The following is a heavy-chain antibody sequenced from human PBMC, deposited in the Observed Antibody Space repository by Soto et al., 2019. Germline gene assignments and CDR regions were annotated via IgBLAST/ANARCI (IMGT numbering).Heavy chain of an antibody. J-gene: IGHJ3*01. CDR3: ARECGGDCSNAFDL. V-gene: IGHV3-66*01. CDR1: GFTVSRNY. Sequence: VQLVESGGGLVQPGGSLRLSCAASGFTVSRNYMNWVRQAPGKGLEWLSVLYSGAGTYYADSVKDRFTISRDNSKNTLYIQLNSLRAEDTAIHYCARECGGDCSNAFDLWGPGTMVTVSP. CDR2: LYSGAGT. D-gene: IGHD2-21*01.